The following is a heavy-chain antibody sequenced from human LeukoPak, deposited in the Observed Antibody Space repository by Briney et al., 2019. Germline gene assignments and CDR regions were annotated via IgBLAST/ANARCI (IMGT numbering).Heavy chain of an antibody. CDR2: ISVSGGST. CDR1: GFTFSSYA. V-gene: IGHV3-23*01. Sequence: PGGSLSLSCAASGFTFSSYAMSWVRQAPGKGLEWVSTISVSGGSTYYADSVKGRFTISRDNSKNTLHLQMNSLRAEDTALYYCAKLTWIQLWLPFDCWGQGTLVTVSS. CDR3: AKLTWIQLWLPFDC. J-gene: IGHJ4*02. D-gene: IGHD5-18*01.